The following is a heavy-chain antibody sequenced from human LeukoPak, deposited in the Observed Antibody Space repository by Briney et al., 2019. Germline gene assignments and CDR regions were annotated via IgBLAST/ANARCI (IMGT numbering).Heavy chain of an antibody. D-gene: IGHD2-2*01. V-gene: IGHV3-23*01. J-gene: IGHJ4*02. CDR2: VSGSGTT. Sequence: GGSLRLSCAASGFTFINYGMSWVRQAPGKGLEWVSAVSGSGTTYYADSVKGRFIISRDNSKNMVYLQMNSLRAEDTAIYFCTKGGQDCSPTTCYYDWGQGTLVTVSS. CDR1: GFTFINYG. CDR3: TKGGQDCSPTTCYYD.